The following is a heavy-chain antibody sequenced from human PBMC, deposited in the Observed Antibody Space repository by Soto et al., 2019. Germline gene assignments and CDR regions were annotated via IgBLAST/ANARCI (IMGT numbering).Heavy chain of an antibody. CDR3: TTELLWFGELFSKINNWFDP. CDR1: GFTFSNAW. V-gene: IGHV3-15*07. CDR2: IKSKTDGGTT. Sequence: GGSLRLSCAASGFTFSNAWMNWVRQAPGKGLEWVGRIKSKTDGGTTDYAAPVKGRFTISRDDSKNTLYLQMNSLKTEDTAVYYCTTELLWFGELFSKINNWFDPWGQGTLVTVSS. D-gene: IGHD3-10*01. J-gene: IGHJ5*02.